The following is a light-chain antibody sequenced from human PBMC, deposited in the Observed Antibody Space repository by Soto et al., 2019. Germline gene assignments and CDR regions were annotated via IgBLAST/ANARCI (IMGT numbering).Light chain of an antibody. CDR2: GAS. J-gene: IGKJ5*01. CDR1: QSVSVN. Sequence: EIVMTQSPATLSVSPGERATLSCRASQSVSVNLAWYQQKPGQAPRLLIYGASTRATGIPVRFSGSGSGTEFTLTISSLQSEDFAVYYCQQYNNWPITFGQGTRLEIK. CDR3: QQYNNWPIT. V-gene: IGKV3-15*01.